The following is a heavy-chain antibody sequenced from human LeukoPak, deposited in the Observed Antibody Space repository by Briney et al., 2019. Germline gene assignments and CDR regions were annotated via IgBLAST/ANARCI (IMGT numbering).Heavy chain of an antibody. D-gene: IGHD3-9*01. CDR3: ARSPARGYDILTGYNDY. J-gene: IGHJ4*02. V-gene: IGHV1-18*01. CDR1: GYTFTAHT. CDR2: ISGYNGNT. Sequence: ASVKVSCEASGYTFTAHTISWVRQAPGQGLEWMGWISGYNGNTNYAQKVQGRVTMTTDTSTSTAYMELRSLRSDDTAVYYCARSPARGYDILTGYNDYWGQGTLVTVSS.